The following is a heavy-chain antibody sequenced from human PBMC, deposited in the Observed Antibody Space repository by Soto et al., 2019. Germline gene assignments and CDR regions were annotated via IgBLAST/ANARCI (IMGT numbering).Heavy chain of an antibody. CDR2: LIGGHYGT. CDR1: GFTLQNYA. Sequence: VGSLRLSGTASGFTLQNYAMAWVRQARGEGLEWVSTLIGGHYGTAYSYSVKGRFTVSRDNSKNCLYLQMNSLGVEDTAMYFCAKGKSTGDIDWFDPWGQGSLVTVSS. D-gene: IGHD3-10*01. CDR3: AKGKSTGDIDWFDP. V-gene: IGHV3-23*01. J-gene: IGHJ5*02.